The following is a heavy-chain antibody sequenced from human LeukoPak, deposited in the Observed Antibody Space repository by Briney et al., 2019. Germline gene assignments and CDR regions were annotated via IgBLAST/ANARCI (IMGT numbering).Heavy chain of an antibody. V-gene: IGHV4-59*11. CDR2: IYYTGST. CDR3: ARFGFGDFH. CDR1: GSISSHY. D-gene: IGHD3-10*01. Sequence: AETLSLTCSVSGSISSHYWSWIRQTPGKGLEWIGYIYYTGSTKYNPSLESRVTISVDTSKDQYSLTLSSVTAADTAVYYCARFGFGDFHWGQGTLVTVSS. J-gene: IGHJ4*02.